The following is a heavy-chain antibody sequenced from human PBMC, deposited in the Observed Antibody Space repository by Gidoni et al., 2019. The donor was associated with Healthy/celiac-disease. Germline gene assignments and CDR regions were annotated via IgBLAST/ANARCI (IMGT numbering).Heavy chain of an antibody. D-gene: IGHD4-17*01. CDR1: GFTFSSYS. V-gene: IGHV3-21*01. CDR2: ISSSSSYI. Sequence: EVQLVESGGGLVKPGGSLRLSCAASGFTFSSYSMNWVRQAPGKGLEWVSSISSSSSYIYYADSVKGRFTISRDNAKNSLYLQMNSLRAEDTAVYYCATRTVTTKNFDYWGQGTLVTVSS. CDR3: ATRTVTTKNFDY. J-gene: IGHJ4*02.